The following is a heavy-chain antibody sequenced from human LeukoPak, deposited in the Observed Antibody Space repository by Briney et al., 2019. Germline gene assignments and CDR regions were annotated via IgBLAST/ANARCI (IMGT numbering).Heavy chain of an antibody. D-gene: IGHD4-17*01. J-gene: IGHJ4*02. CDR1: GGSISSGSYY. CDR2: IHTSGST. V-gene: IGHV4-61*02. CDR3: ARVRYGDCFDY. Sequence: PSETLSLTCTVSGGSISSGSYYWSWIRQPAGKGLEWIGRIHTSGSTNYNPSLKSRVTISVDTSKNQFSLKLSSVTAADTAVYYCARVRYGDCFDYWGRGTLVTVSS.